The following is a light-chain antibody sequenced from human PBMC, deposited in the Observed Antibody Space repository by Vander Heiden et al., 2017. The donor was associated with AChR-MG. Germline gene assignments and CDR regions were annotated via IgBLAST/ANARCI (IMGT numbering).Light chain of an antibody. J-gene: IGLJ2*01. V-gene: IGLV2-14*01. CDR2: EVF. Sequence: QSALTHPASMPASPGQSITIPRTGTSSHVGGYNCVSGYQQHPGKAPKLMIYEVFNRPSGVSNRFSGSKSGNAASMTIAGLRAEDEADYCCSSYTSDSTVIFGGGTRLAVL. CDR1: SSHVGGYNC. CDR3: SSYTSDSTVI.